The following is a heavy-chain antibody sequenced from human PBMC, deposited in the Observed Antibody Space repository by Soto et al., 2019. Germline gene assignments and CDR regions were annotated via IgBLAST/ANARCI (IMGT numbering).Heavy chain of an antibody. CDR2: IYNGGNT. J-gene: IGHJ4*02. V-gene: IGHV3-66*01. CDR3: ARDLGVALATLTLDS. CDR1: GFTVSSNY. D-gene: IGHD2-15*01. Sequence: HPGGSLRLSCAVSGFTVSSNYMNWVRQAPGKGLEWVSFIYNGGNTYYADSVKGRFTISRDNSKNTLYLQMNSLRVEDTAVYYCARDLGVALATLTLDSWGQGTLVTVSS.